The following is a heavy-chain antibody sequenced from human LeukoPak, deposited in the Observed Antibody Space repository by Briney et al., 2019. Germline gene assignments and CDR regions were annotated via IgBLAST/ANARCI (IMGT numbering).Heavy chain of an antibody. Sequence: GGSLRLSCAASGFSFSGYWMRWVRQAPGKGLEWVANISPEGSDKYYKDSVKGRFTVSRDNAKDSLYLQMNSLRAEDTAVYFCARESGFGELFPYAFDIWGQGTVVTVSS. CDR1: GFSFSGYW. CDR3: ARESGFGELFPYAFDI. CDR2: ISPEGSDK. V-gene: IGHV3-7*01. D-gene: IGHD3-10*01. J-gene: IGHJ3*02.